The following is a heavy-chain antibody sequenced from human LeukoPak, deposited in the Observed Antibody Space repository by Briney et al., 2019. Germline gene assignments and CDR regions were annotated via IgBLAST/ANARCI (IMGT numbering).Heavy chain of an antibody. CDR3: AKGSSVYYDSSGYYRA. CDR1: GFTFSSYA. CDR2: ISGSGGST. Sequence: PGGSLRLSCAASGFTFSSYAMSWVRQAPGKGLEWVSAISGSGGSTYYADSVKGRFTISRDNSKNTLYLQMNSLRAEDTAVYYCAKGSSVYYDSSGYYRAWGQGTLVTVSS. D-gene: IGHD3-22*01. V-gene: IGHV3-23*01. J-gene: IGHJ5*02.